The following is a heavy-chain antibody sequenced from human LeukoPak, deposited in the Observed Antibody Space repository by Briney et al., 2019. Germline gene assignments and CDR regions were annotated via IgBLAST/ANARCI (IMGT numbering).Heavy chain of an antibody. D-gene: IGHD6-19*01. CDR1: GGTFISYA. CDR2: IIPIFGTA. Sequence: SVKVSCKASGGTFISYAISWVRQAPGQGLEWMGGIIPIFGTANYAQKFQGRVTITADKSTSTAYMELSSLRSEDTAVYYCARVSSGWSYFDYWGQGTLVTVSS. CDR3: ARVSSGWSYFDY. V-gene: IGHV1-69*06. J-gene: IGHJ4*02.